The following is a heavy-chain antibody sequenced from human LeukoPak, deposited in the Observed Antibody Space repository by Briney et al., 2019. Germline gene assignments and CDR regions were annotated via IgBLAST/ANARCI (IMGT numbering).Heavy chain of an antibody. CDR3: ARAITGTTFAFDI. Sequence: SETLSLTCTVSGGSISSSYWSWIPQPPGKGPERIGYIYYSGSTNYDPSLKSRVTMSVDTSKNQFSLNLSSVTAADTAVYYCARAITGTTFAFDIWGQGTMVTVSS. J-gene: IGHJ3*02. CDR1: GGSISSSY. V-gene: IGHV4-59*13. CDR2: IYYSGST. D-gene: IGHD1-20*01.